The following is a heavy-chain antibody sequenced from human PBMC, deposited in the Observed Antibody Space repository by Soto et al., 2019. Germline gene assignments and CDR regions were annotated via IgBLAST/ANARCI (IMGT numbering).Heavy chain of an antibody. J-gene: IGHJ6*02. D-gene: IGHD1-26*01. CDR1: GFTFSSYS. V-gene: IGHV3-21*01. Sequence: EVQLVESGGGLVKPGGSLRLSCAASGFTFSSYSMNWVRQAPGKGLEWVSSISSSSSYIYYADSVKGRFTISRDNAKNSLYLPMNSLRAEDTAVYYCARERVIVGATTHYYYGMDVWGQGTTVTVSS. CDR3: ARERVIVGATTHYYYGMDV. CDR2: ISSSSSYI.